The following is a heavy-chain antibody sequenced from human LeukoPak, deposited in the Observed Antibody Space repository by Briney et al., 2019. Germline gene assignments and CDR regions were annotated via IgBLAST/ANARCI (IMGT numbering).Heavy chain of an antibody. CDR3: AKDLSGYDSPTYLDY. D-gene: IGHD5-12*01. CDR1: GFTFSSYA. Sequence: GGSLRLSCAASGFTFSSYAMSWVRQAPGKGLEWVSATSGSGGSTYYADSVKGRFTISRDNSKNTLYLQMNSLRAEDTAVYYCAKDLSGYDSPTYLDYWGQGTLVTVSS. CDR2: TSGSGGST. J-gene: IGHJ4*02. V-gene: IGHV3-23*01.